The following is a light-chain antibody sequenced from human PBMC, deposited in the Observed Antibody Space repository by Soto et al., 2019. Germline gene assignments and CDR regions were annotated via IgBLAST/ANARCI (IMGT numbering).Light chain of an antibody. J-gene: IGLJ1*01. CDR1: SSDVGGYNY. CDR2: EVS. CDR3: SSYAGSNNWN. Sequence: QSALTQPPSASGSPGQSVTISCTGTSSDVGGYNYVSWYQQHPGKAPKLMIYEVSKRTSGVPDRFSGSKSGNTASLTVSGLQAEDEADYSCSSYAGSNNWNFGTGTKVTVL. V-gene: IGLV2-8*01.